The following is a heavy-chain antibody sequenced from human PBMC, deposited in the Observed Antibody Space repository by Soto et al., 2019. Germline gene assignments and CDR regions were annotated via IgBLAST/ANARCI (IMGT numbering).Heavy chain of an antibody. CDR1: GFTFSDYY. CDR3: ARDKEAYCGGDCYFAFDI. Sequence: GGSLRLSCAASGFTFSDYYMSWIRQAPGKGLEWVSYISSSSSYTNYADSVKGRFTISRDNAKNSLYLQMNSLRAEDTAVYYCARDKEAYCGGDCYFAFDIWGQGTMVTVSS. J-gene: IGHJ3*02. CDR2: ISSSSSYT. D-gene: IGHD2-21*02. V-gene: IGHV3-11*06.